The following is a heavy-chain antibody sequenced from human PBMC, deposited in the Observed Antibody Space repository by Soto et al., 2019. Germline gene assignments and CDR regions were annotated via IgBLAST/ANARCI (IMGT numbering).Heavy chain of an antibody. D-gene: IGHD1-1*01. CDR1: GFTFSSCC. CDR2: ISGSGGST. J-gene: IGHJ5*02. V-gene: IGHV3-23*01. Sequence: GGSLRLSCAASGFTFSSCCMSWVRQAPGKGLEWVSDISGSGGSTYYADSVKGRFTISRDNSKNTLYLQMNSLRAEDTAVYYCAKGSGGTNPPSWGQGTLVTVSS. CDR3: AKGSGGTNPPS.